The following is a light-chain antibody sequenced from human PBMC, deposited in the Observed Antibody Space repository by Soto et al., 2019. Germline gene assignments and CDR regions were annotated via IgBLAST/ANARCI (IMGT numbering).Light chain of an antibody. J-gene: IGKJ5*01. Sequence: DIQMTQSPSTLSGSVGDRVTITCRASQTISSWLAWYQQKPGKAPKLLIYKASTLKSGVPSRFSGSGSGTEFTLTISSLQPDDFATYYCLQDDTYPLTFGQGTRLEI. V-gene: IGKV1-5*03. CDR3: LQDDTYPLT. CDR1: QTISSW. CDR2: KAS.